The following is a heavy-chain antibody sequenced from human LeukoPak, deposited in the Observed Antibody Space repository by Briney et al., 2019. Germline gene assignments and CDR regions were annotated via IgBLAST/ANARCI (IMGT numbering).Heavy chain of an antibody. CDR2: ISSGSTYI. J-gene: IGHJ4*02. V-gene: IGHV3-21*01. CDR1: GFTFSSSG. CDR3: ARDDSSWSIDPSDY. D-gene: IGHD6-13*01. Sequence: GGSLRLSCAASGFTFSSSGMHWVRQAPGKGLEWVSSISSGSTYIYYTDSVKGRFTISRDNAQNSLYLQMNSLRAEDTAVYYCARDDSSWSIDPSDYWGQGTLVTVSS.